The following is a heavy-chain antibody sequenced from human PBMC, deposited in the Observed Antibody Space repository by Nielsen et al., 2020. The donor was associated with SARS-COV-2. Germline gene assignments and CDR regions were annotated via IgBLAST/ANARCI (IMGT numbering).Heavy chain of an antibody. D-gene: IGHD6-13*01. CDR2: IRSKSHSYET. J-gene: IGHJ3*02. V-gene: IGHV3-73*01. CDR1: GFTFSDSS. CDR3: ARVNPVSDSWFDALDI. Sequence: GGSLRLSCAASGFTFSDSSMNWVRQASGRGLEWLGRIRSKSHSYETVYAVSVRDRFTISRDDSENTAYLQMNSLRTEDTAVYFCARVNPVSDSWFDALDIWGQGTMVTVSS.